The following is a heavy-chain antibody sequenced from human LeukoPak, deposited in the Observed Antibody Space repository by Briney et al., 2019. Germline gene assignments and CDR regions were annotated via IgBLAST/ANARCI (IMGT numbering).Heavy chain of an antibody. CDR2: ISAYNGNT. Sequence: AASVKVSCKASGYTFTSYGISWVRQAPGQGLEWMGWISAYNGNTNYAQKLQGRVTMTTDTSTSTAYMELRSLRSDDTAVYYCARAKGVLRFSEWLFLIDYWGQGTLVTVSS. D-gene: IGHD3-3*01. CDR3: ARAKGVLRFSEWLFLIDY. CDR1: GYTFTSYG. V-gene: IGHV1-18*01. J-gene: IGHJ4*02.